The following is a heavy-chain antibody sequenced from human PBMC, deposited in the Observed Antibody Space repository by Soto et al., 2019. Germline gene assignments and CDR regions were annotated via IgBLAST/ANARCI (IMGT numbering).Heavy chain of an antibody. CDR3: AKYSSSFPYYYYYMDV. D-gene: IGHD6-6*01. J-gene: IGHJ6*03. CDR2: ISSSSSYI. V-gene: IGHV3-21*01. CDR1: GFTFSSYS. Sequence: PGGSLRLSCAASGFTFSSYSMNWVRQAPGKGLEWVSSISSSSSYIYYADSVKGRFTISRDNAKNSLYLQMNSLRAEDTAVYYCAKYSSSFPYYYYYMDVWGKGTTVTVSS.